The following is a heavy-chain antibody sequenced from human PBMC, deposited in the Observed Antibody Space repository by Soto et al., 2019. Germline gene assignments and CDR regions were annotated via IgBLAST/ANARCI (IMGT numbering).Heavy chain of an antibody. CDR1: GFTFSSYA. Sequence: GGSLILSCAASGFTFSSYAMSWVRQAPGKGLEWISAVSGSGGSTYYADSVKGRFTISRDNSKDTLYLQMNNLRAEDTAVYYCAKPPDYNWNDYWGQGTLVTVSS. J-gene: IGHJ4*02. CDR3: AKPPDYNWNDY. V-gene: IGHV3-23*01. CDR2: VSGSGGST. D-gene: IGHD1-20*01.